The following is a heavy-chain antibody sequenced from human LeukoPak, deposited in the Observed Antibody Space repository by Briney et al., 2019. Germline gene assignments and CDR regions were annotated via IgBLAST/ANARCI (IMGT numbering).Heavy chain of an antibody. V-gene: IGHV4-4*07. D-gene: IGHD2-2*01. CDR2: IYTSGST. CDR1: GGSISSYY. J-gene: IGHJ6*03. CDR3: ARVRGCSSTSCYLYPYYYYYMDV. Sequence: SETLSLTCTVSGGSISSYYWSWIRQPAGKGLEWIGRIYTSGSTNYNPSLKSRVTMSVDTSKNQFSLKLSSVTAADTAVYYCARVRGCSSTSCYLYPYYYYYMDVWGKGTTVTVSS.